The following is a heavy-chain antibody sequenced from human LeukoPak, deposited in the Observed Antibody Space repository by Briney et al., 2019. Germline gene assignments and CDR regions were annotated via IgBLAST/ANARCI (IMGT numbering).Heavy chain of an antibody. D-gene: IGHD6-19*01. J-gene: IGHJ4*02. CDR2: SRNRSKSYTT. CDR3: VRVAYTSDWHFDY. CDR1: GFPFSDHY. V-gene: IGHV3-72*01. Sequence: PGGALLLSCAGSGFPFSDHYMDWGREGPGKGREGVGRSRNRSKSYTTDYAASVRGRFTISRDDSQNSLYLQMRSLKTEDTAVYHCVRVAYTSDWHFDYWGQGTLVAVSS.